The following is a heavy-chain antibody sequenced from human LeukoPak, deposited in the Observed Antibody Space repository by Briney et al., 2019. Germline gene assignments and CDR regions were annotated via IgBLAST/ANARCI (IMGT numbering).Heavy chain of an antibody. CDR3: ANGGTYSSGP. CDR2: IKPDGSAQ. D-gene: IGHD3-22*01. J-gene: IGHJ5*02. V-gene: IGHV3-7*01. CDR1: GFTFSNSW. Sequence: GGSLRLSCAASGFTFSNSWMSWVRQAPGKGLEGVATIKPDGSAQYYVDSVKGRFTISRDNAKNSLFLQINSLRAEDTAVYYCANGGTYSSGPWGQGTLVTVSS.